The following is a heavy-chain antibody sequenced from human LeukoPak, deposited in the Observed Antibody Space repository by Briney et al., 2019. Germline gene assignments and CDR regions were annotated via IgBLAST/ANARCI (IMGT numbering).Heavy chain of an antibody. CDR3: ARYSESSPAGWLDP. Sequence: PSKTLSLTCTVSGGSISGYYWSWIRQPPGKGLEWIGYIYYSGSTNYNPSLESRVTISVDTSNNQFSLKLSSVTAADTAVYYCARYSESSPAGWLDPWGRGTLVTVSS. D-gene: IGHD1-26*01. J-gene: IGHJ5*02. CDR1: GGSISGYY. CDR2: IYYSGST. V-gene: IGHV4-59*08.